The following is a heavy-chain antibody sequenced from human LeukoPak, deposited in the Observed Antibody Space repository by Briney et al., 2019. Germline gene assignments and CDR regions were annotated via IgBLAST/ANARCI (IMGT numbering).Heavy chain of an antibody. Sequence: LRLSCAASGFTFSSYGMHWVRQAPGKGLEWVAVISYDGSNKYYADSVKGRFTISRDNSKNTLYLQMNSLRAEDTAVYYCAKDVTRYLQYFQHWGQGTLVTVSS. CDR2: ISYDGSNK. CDR3: AKDVTRYLQYFQH. J-gene: IGHJ1*01. V-gene: IGHV3-30*18. CDR1: GFTFSSYG. D-gene: IGHD3-9*01.